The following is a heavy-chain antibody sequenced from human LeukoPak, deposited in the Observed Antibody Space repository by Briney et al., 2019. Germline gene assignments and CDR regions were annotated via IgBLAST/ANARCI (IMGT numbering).Heavy chain of an antibody. CDR2: IRKDGGDI. V-gene: IGHV3-7*01. CDR1: GLSLGNYW. Sequence: GGSLRLSCVGSGLSLGNYWMDWVRQAPGKSLEWVANIRKDGGDIHYVDSVKGRFTISRDNAKNSVYLQMHRLRAEDTAVYYCARDAFGDFSYWGQGILVTVSS. CDR3: ARDAFGDFSY. J-gene: IGHJ4*02. D-gene: IGHD3-10*01.